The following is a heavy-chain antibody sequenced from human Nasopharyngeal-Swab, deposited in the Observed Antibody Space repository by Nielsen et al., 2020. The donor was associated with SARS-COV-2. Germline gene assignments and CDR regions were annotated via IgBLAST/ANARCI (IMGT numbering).Heavy chain of an antibody. J-gene: IGHJ6*03. CDR1: GFTFSSYA. CDR3: AKVGRGYSYGYYYYYMDV. V-gene: IGHV3-23*01. D-gene: IGHD5-18*01. Sequence: GESLKISCAASGFTFSSYAMSRVRQAPGKGLEWVSAISGSGGSTYYADSVKGRFTIPRDNSKNTLYLQMNSLRAEDTAVYYCAKVGRGYSYGYYYYYMDVWGKGTTVTVSS. CDR2: ISGSGGST.